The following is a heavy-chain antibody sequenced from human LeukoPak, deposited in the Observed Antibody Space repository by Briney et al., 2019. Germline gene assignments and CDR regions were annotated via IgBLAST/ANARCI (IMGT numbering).Heavy chain of an antibody. D-gene: IGHD6-19*01. CDR2: IYYSGSP. CDR1: GGSISSGGYY. Sequence: PSQTLSLICTVSGGSISSGGYYWSWIRRHRGRGLEWIGYIYYSGSPYYNPSLKSRVTISVDTSKNQFSLKLSSVTAADTAVYYCARDSSGRNPYNWFDPWGQGTLVTVSS. V-gene: IGHV4-31*03. CDR3: ARDSSGRNPYNWFDP. J-gene: IGHJ5*02.